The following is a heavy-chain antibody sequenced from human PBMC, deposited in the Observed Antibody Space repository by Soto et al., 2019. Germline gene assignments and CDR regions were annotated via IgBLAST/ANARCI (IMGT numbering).Heavy chain of an antibody. CDR1: GFTFSDHY. D-gene: IGHD1-26*01. CDR3: VRVFSGGFSDS. J-gene: IGHJ4*02. V-gene: IGHV3-72*01. Sequence: GGSLRLSCAASGFTFSDHYMDWVRQAPGKGLEWVGRTRNKANAYTTDYAASVKGRFTVSRDDSKNSLYLQMNSLKTEDTAVYYCVRVFSGGFSDSWGQGSLVTVSS. CDR2: TRNKANAYTT.